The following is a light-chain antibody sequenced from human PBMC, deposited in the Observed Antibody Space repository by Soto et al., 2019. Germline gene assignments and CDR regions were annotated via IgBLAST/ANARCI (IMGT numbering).Light chain of an antibody. CDR2: DVI. CDR3: SSYTSSSTPLYV. J-gene: IGLJ1*01. V-gene: IGLV2-14*03. CDR1: SSDVGGYNY. Sequence: QSALTQPASVSGSPGQSITISCTGTSSDVGGYNYVSWYQHHPGKAPKLMIYDVINRPSGVSNRFSGSKSGNTASLTISGLQAEDEADYYCSSYTSSSTPLYVFGTGTKVTVL.